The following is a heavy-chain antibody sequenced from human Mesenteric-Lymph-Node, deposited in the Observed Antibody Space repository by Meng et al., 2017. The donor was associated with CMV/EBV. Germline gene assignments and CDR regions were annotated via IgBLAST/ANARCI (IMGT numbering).Heavy chain of an antibody. CDR1: GYSLSSGYY. J-gene: IGHJ4*02. CDR2: IYDSGST. Sequence: SETLSLTCTVSGYSLSSGYYCAWIRQPPGKGREWIGRIYDSGSTFYNPSLRSRVTISVDTSMNQFSLKLSSVTAADTAVYYCARDPGSATGWADYWGQGTLVTVSS. V-gene: IGHV4-38-2*02. D-gene: IGHD2-2*01. CDR3: ARDPGSATGWADY.